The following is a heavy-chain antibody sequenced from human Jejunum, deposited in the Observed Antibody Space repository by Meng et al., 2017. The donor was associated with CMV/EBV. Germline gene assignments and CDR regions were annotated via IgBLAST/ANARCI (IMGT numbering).Heavy chain of an antibody. J-gene: IGHJ4*02. Sequence: SEYPFIDYYMHWVRQAPGQGLEWMGWINPNTGDTNYAQKFQGRVTMTRDMSINTVYMELTRLRSDDTAVYYCAKDGGSYLDYYFDYWGQGTLVTVSS. D-gene: IGHD1-26*01. V-gene: IGHV1-2*02. CDR2: INPNTGDT. CDR1: EYPFIDYY. CDR3: AKDGGSYLDYYFDY.